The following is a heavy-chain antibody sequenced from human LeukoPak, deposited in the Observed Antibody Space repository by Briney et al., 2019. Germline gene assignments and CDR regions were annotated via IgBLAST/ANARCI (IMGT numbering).Heavy chain of an antibody. CDR2: IYYSGST. J-gene: IGHJ4*02. D-gene: IGHD3-9*01. CDR1: GGSISSGSYY. V-gene: IGHV4-39*01. Sequence: SETLSLTCTVSGGSISSGSYYWSWIRQPAGKGLEWIGSIYYSGSTYYNPSLKSRVTISVDTSKNQFSLKLSSVTAADTAVYYCARSHYDILTGYSVGWFDYWGQGTLVTVSS. CDR3: ARSHYDILTGYSVGWFDY.